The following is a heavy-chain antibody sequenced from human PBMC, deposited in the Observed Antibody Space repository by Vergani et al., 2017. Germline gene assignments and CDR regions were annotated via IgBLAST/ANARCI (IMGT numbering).Heavy chain of an antibody. Sequence: QVHLNEAGPGLVKPSQTLSLTCTVSGGSISSGSYYWSWIRQPAGKGLEWIGRIYTSGSTNYNPSLKSRVTISVDTSKNQFSLKLSSVTAADTAVYYCARGVSGVVQLYYYYYMDVWGKGTTVTVSS. D-gene: IGHD3-3*01. CDR3: ARGVSGVVQLYYYYYMDV. CDR2: IYTSGST. CDR1: GGSISSGSYY. V-gene: IGHV4-61*02. J-gene: IGHJ6*03.